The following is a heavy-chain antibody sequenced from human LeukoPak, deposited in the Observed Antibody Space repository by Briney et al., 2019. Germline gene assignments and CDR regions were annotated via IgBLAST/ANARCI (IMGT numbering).Heavy chain of an antibody. Sequence: GGSLRLSCAASGFTFSSYSMNWVRQAPGKGLEWVSSISGGSSYIYYADSVKGRFTISRDNAKNSLYLQMNSLRAEDTAVYYCARDAYSYEILQDDYYYYGMDVWGQGTTVTVSS. CDR3: ARDAYSYEILQDDYYYYGMDV. D-gene: IGHD5-18*01. CDR1: GFTFSSYS. J-gene: IGHJ6*02. CDR2: ISGGSSYI. V-gene: IGHV3-21*01.